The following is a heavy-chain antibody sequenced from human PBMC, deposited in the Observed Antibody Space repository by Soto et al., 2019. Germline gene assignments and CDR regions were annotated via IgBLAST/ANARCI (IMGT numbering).Heavy chain of an antibody. V-gene: IGHV4-31*03. CDR3: ARGSMITFGGVIIIYDY. Sequence: SETLSLTCTVSGGSISSGGFSWSLIRQHPGKGLEWIGYIYYSGGTFYNPSLKSRVTVSADTSKRQFSLILSSVTAADTAVYYCARGSMITFGGVIIIYDYWGQGTLVTVSS. D-gene: IGHD3-16*02. J-gene: IGHJ4*02. CDR1: GGSISSGGFS. CDR2: IYYSGGT.